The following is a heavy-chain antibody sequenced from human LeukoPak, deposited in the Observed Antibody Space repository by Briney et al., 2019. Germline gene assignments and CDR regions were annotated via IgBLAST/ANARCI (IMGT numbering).Heavy chain of an antibody. V-gene: IGHV4-59*01. Sequence: PSETLSLTCAVYGGSFSGYYWSWIRQPPGKGLEWIGYIYYSGSTNYNPSLKSRVTISVDTSKNQFSLKLSSVTAADTAVYYCARDAPPEYCSGGSCYDGGPYYYYYYGMDVWGQGTTVTVSS. J-gene: IGHJ6*02. CDR1: GGSFSGYY. CDR2: IYYSGST. D-gene: IGHD2-15*01. CDR3: ARDAPPEYCSGGSCYDGGPYYYYYYGMDV.